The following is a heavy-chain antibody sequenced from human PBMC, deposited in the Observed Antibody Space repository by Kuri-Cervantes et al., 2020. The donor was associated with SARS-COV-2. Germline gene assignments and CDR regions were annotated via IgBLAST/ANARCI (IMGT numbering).Heavy chain of an antibody. Sequence: GESLKISCAASGFTFSSYRMNWVRQAPGKGLEWVAVISYDGSNKYYADSVKGRFTISRDNSKNTLYLQMNSLRAEDTAVYYCAINLEKWELLLGVLNFDYWGQGTLVTVSS. CDR1: GFTFSSYR. J-gene: IGHJ4*02. D-gene: IGHD1-26*01. V-gene: IGHV3-30-3*01. CDR3: AINLEKWELLLGVLNFDY. CDR2: ISYDGSNK.